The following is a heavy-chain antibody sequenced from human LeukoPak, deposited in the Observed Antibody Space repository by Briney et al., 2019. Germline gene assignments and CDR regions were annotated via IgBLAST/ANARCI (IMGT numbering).Heavy chain of an antibody. Sequence: SETLSLTCTVSGGSISSSSYYWGWIRQPPGKGLEWIGSIYYSGSTYYNPSLKSRVTISVDTSKNQFSLKLSSVTAADTAVYYCARERTKLDYFDYWGQGTLVTVSS. J-gene: IGHJ4*02. CDR1: GGSISSSSYY. V-gene: IGHV4-39*07. D-gene: IGHD2-2*03. CDR3: ARERTKLDYFDY. CDR2: IYYSGST.